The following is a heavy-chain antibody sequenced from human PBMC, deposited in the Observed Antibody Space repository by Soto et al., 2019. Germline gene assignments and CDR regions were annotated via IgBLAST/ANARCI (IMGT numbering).Heavy chain of an antibody. Sequence: QVELVQSGAEVKKPGSSVKVSCQASEDTFRNYAISWVRQAPGQGLEWMGGIIPVLGTINYAQKFQGRVTINADKSSNTVYMAVSSLTSEDTAVYYCASGTLFCAGDCYFEHWGLGTVVTVSS. CDR1: EDTFRNYA. CDR3: ASGTLFCAGDCYFEH. CDR2: IIPVLGTI. D-gene: IGHD2-21*02. V-gene: IGHV1-69*06. J-gene: IGHJ4*02.